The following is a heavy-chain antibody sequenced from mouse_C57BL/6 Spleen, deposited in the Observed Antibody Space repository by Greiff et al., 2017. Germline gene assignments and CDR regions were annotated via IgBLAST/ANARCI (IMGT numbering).Heavy chain of an antibody. CDR3: ARDHYGSSPAWFAY. CDR1: GYTFTSYG. Sequence: QVQLKESGAELARPGASVKLSCKASGYTFTSYGISWVKQRTGQGLEWIGEIYPRSGNTYYNEKFKGKATLTADKSSSTAYMELRSLASEDSAVYFCARDHYGSSPAWFAYWGQGTLVTVSA. V-gene: IGHV1-81*01. J-gene: IGHJ3*01. D-gene: IGHD1-1*01. CDR2: IYPRSGNT.